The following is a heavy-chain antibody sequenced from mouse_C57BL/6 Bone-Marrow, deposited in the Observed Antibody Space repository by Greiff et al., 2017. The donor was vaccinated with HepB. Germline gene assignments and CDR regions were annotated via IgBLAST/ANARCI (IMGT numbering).Heavy chain of an antibody. J-gene: IGHJ2*01. CDR3: ARSFFDY. Sequence: QVQLQQSGPGLVQPSQSLSITCTVSGFSLTSYGVHWVRQSPGKGLEWLGVIWSGGSTDYKAAFISRLTISKDNSKFQVFFKMNSLQAGDTAIYYCARSFFDYWGQGTTLTVSS. CDR2: IWSGGST. V-gene: IGHV2-2*01. CDR1: GFSLTSYG.